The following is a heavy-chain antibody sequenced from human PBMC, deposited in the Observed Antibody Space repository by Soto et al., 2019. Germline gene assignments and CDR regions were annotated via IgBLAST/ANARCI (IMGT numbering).Heavy chain of an antibody. V-gene: IGHV3-53*01. D-gene: IGHD2-2*02. J-gene: IGHJ6*02. Sequence: GGSLRLSCAASGFNVSSNFMSWVRQAPGKGLEWVSVIYSGGTTYHADSVRGRFTISRDNSKNTLYLQMNSLRAEDTAVYYCARDCSSTSCYIPLYGLDVWRQGTTVPVS. CDR1: GFNVSSNF. CDR3: ARDCSSTSCYIPLYGLDV. CDR2: IYSGGTT.